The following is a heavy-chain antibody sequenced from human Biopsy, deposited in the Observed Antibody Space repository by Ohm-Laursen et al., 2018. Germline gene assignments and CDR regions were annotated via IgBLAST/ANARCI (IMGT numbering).Heavy chain of an antibody. V-gene: IGHV4-4*07. CDR1: GGSISDYF. CDR2: IYSSGRT. Sequence: SDTLSLTCTVSGGSISDYFWSWIRQPADKGLEYIGRIYSSGRTFYNPSLKSRVTMSVATSDNQFSLKLSSLTAADTAVYFCARDAYGDYDTYY. CDR3: ARDAYGDYDTYY. J-gene: IGHJ6*03. D-gene: IGHD4-17*01.